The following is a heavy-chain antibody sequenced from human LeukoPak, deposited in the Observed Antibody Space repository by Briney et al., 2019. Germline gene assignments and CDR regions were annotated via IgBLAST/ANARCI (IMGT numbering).Heavy chain of an antibody. V-gene: IGHV4-39*01. CDR3: ARRYYGSGRRYNWFDP. CDR1: GGSISSYY. J-gene: IGHJ5*02. D-gene: IGHD3-10*01. CDR2: IYYSGST. Sequence: SETLSLTCTVSGGSISSYYWSWIRQPPGKGLEWIGSIYYSGSTYYNPSLKSRVTISVDTSKNQFSLKLSSVTAADTAVYYCARRYYGSGRRYNWFDPWGQGTLVTVPS.